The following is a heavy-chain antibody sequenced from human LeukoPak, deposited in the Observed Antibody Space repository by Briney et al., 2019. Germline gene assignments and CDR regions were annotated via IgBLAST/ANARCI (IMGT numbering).Heavy chain of an antibody. J-gene: IGHJ4*02. CDR1: GFTFSSYA. Sequence: GGSLRLSCAASGFTFSSYAMHWVRQAPGKGLEWVAVISYDGSNKYYTDSVKGRFTISRDNSKNTLYLQMNSLRAEDTAVYYCAKDFGPYGDYGSFDYWGQGTLVTVSS. CDR2: ISYDGSNK. D-gene: IGHD4-17*01. V-gene: IGHV3-30*04. CDR3: AKDFGPYGDYGSFDY.